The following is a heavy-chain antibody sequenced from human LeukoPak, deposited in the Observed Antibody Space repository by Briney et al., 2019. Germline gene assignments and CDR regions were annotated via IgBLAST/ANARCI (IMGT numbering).Heavy chain of an antibody. D-gene: IGHD5-24*01. CDR2: INQDGSEK. CDR3: ARERDGRFFDY. CDR1: GLRFGSFW. Sequence: GGSLRLSCAVSGLRFGSFWMSWVRQAPGKGLEWVADINQDGSEKYFVDSVRGRFTISRDNSKNSLHLEMNTLRAEDTAVYYCARERDGRFFDYWGQGTLVTVSS. V-gene: IGHV3-7*01. J-gene: IGHJ4*02.